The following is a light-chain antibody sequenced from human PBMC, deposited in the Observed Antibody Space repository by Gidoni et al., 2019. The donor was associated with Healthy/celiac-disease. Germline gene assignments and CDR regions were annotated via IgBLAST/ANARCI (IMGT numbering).Light chain of an antibody. CDR2: VAS. CDR1: QSVSSSY. Sequence: EIVLTQSSGTLSLSPGERATLSCSASQSVSSSYLAWYQQKPGQAPKLLIYVASSRATGIPDRFSGSGSGTDFTLTISRLEPEDFAVYYCQQYGSSPWTFGQGTKVEIK. CDR3: QQYGSSPWT. V-gene: IGKV3-20*01. J-gene: IGKJ1*01.